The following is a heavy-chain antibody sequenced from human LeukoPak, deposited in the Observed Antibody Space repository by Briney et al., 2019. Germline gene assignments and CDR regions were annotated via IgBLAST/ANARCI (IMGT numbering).Heavy chain of an antibody. J-gene: IGHJ5*02. CDR3: ARDGEVAINWFDP. V-gene: IGHV4-61*02. Sequence: SQTLSLTCTVSGASISSGNYYWAWIRQPAGKGLEWIGRIYISGDTNYNPSLESRVTISVDTSKNQFSLKLSSVTAADTAVYYCARDGEVAINWFDPWGQGTLVTVSS. CDR2: IYISGDT. D-gene: IGHD5-12*01. CDR1: GASISSGNYY.